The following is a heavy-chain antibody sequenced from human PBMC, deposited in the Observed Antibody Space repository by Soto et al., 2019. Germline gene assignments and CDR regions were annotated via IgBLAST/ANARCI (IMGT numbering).Heavy chain of an antibody. D-gene: IGHD2-2*01. V-gene: IGHV3-64*01. CDR3: ARDYCSSTSCKFDP. CDR2: ISSNGGST. J-gene: IGHJ5*02. Sequence: EVQLVESGGGLVQPGGSLRLSCAASGFTFSSYAMHWVRQAPGKGLAYVSAISSNGGSTYYANSVKGRFTISRDNSKNTLYLQMGSLRAEDMAVYYCARDYCSSTSCKFDPWGQGTLVTVSS. CDR1: GFTFSSYA.